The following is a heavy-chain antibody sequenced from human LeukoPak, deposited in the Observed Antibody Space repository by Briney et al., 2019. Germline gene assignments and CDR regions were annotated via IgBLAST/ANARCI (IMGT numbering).Heavy chain of an antibody. J-gene: IGHJ4*02. Sequence: PGGTLRLSCAASGFTFSSYGMSWVRQAPGKGLEWVSGINWNGGSTGYADSVKGRFTISRDNAKNSLYLQMNSLRAEDTALYYCAIGPRYSGSYSPFDYWGQGTLVTVSS. CDR2: INWNGGST. V-gene: IGHV3-20*04. CDR1: GFTFSSYG. D-gene: IGHD1-26*01. CDR3: AIGPRYSGSYSPFDY.